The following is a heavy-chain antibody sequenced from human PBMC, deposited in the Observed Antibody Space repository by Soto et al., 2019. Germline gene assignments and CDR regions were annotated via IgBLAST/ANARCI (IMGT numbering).Heavy chain of an antibody. Sequence: ASVKVACNASGYTFINYYIHWVRQAPGQGLEWMGVINPNGGSTVYAQKFQGRVTLTRDTSTSTVYVELSSLRSDDTAVYFCVRATAARQRDYSYHYYLHIWGKGTTVTVSS. D-gene: IGHD6-6*01. CDR2: INPNGGST. CDR1: GYTFINYY. J-gene: IGHJ6*03. CDR3: VRATAARQRDYSYHYYLHI. V-gene: IGHV1-46*03.